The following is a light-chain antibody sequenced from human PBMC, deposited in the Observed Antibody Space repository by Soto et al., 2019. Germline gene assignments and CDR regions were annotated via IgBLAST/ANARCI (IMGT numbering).Light chain of an antibody. CDR1: QRVSNH. Sequence: ETVMTQSPVTLPVSPGDTATLSCRASQRVSNHFAWYQQKPGQAPRLLIYAASTRAAGVPVRFSGSGSETEFTLTIRSLQSEDFALYYCHQYNNWPWTFGQGTKV. J-gene: IGKJ1*01. CDR3: HQYNNWPWT. V-gene: IGKV3-15*01. CDR2: AAS.